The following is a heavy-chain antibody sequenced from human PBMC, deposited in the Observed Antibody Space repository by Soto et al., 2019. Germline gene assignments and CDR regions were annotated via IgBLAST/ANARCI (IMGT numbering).Heavy chain of an antibody. Sequence: QVTLKESGPVLVKPTETLTLTCTVSGFSLSNARMGVSWIRQPPGKALEWLAHIFSNDEKSYSTSLKSRLTIAMDTNKSQLLLTMTHMDPTDTAKYYSARILGMGYYGMDVWSPATTVTVSS. V-gene: IGHV2-26*01. CDR1: GFSLSNARMG. CDR3: ARILGMGYYGMDV. D-gene: IGHD7-27*01. J-gene: IGHJ6*02. CDR2: IFSNDEK.